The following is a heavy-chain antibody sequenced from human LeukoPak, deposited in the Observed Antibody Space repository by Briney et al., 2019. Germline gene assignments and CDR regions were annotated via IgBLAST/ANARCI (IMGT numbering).Heavy chain of an antibody. J-gene: IGHJ4*02. D-gene: IGHD3-22*01. CDR3: ARFYYDSSGYYYFDY. CDR1: GGSISSYY. V-gene: IGHV4-59*01. Sequence: SVTLSLTCTVSGGSISSYYWSWIRQPPGKGLEWIGYIYYSGSTNYNPSLKSRVTISVDTSKNQFSLKLSSVTAADTAVYYCARFYYDSSGYYYFDYWGQGTLVTVSS. CDR2: IYYSGST.